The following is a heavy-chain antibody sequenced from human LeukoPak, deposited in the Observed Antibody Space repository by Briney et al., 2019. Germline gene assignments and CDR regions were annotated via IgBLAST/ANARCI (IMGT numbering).Heavy chain of an antibody. D-gene: IGHD3-3*01. CDR2: ISAYNGNT. CDR1: GYTFTSYG. V-gene: IGHV1-18*01. CDR3: ARDARYDFWSGYYSNWFDP. J-gene: IGHJ5*02. Sequence: ASVKVSCRASGYTFTSYGISWVRQAPGQGLEWMGWISAYNGNTNYAQKLQGRVTMTTDTSTSTAYMESRSLRSDDTAVYYCARDARYDFWSGYYSNWFDPWGQGTLVTVSS.